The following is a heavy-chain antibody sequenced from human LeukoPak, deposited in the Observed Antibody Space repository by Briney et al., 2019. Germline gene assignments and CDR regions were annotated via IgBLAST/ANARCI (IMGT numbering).Heavy chain of an antibody. D-gene: IGHD3-22*01. CDR2: IIPIFGTA. Sequence: ASVKVSCKASGGTFSSYAISWVRQAPGQGLEWMGGIIPIFGTANYEQKFQGRVTITADESTSTAYMELSSLRSEDTAVYYCAHYDSSGYFIDYWGQGTLVTVSS. V-gene: IGHV1-69*13. J-gene: IGHJ4*02. CDR1: GGTFSSYA. CDR3: AHYDSSGYFIDY.